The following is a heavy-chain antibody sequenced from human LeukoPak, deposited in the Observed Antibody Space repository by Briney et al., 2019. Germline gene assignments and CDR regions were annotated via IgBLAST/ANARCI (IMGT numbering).Heavy chain of an antibody. CDR1: GYTFTSYG. J-gene: IGHJ5*02. CDR3: ARDRLRLGYERTNWFDP. CDR2: ISAYNGNT. D-gene: IGHD2-15*01. Sequence: GASVKVSCKASGYTFTSYGISWVRQAPGQGLEWMGWISAYNGNTNYAQKLQGRVTMTTDTPTSTAYMELSRLRSDDTAVYYCARDRLRLGYERTNWFDPWGQGTLVTVSS. V-gene: IGHV1-18*01.